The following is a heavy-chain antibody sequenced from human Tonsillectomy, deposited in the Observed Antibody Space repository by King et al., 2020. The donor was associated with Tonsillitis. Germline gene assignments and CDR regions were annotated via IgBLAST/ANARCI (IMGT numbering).Heavy chain of an antibody. Sequence: VQLVESGGGVVQPGRSLRLSCAASGFTFSNYGMHWVRQAPGKGLEWVALIAYDASYENYADSVKGRIAISRHNSKKTLYPEMNSLGVEDTAVYYCAKDVIGLSDWYFDLWGRGTLVTVSS. CDR1: GFTFSNYG. V-gene: IGHV3-30*18. CDR3: AKDVIGLSDWYFDL. J-gene: IGHJ2*01. D-gene: IGHD3-10*01. CDR2: IAYDASYE.